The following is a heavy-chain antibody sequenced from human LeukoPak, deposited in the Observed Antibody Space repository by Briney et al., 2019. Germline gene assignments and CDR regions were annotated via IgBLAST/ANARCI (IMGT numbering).Heavy chain of an antibody. CDR1: GGSFSGYY. V-gene: IGHV4-34*01. CDR2: INHSGST. D-gene: IGHD3-3*01. Sequence: PSETLSLTCAVYGGSFSGYYWSWIRQPPGKGLEWIGEINHSGSTNYNPSLKGRVTISVDTSKNQFSLKLSSVTAADTAVYYCARVSMRIFGVVIPWFDPWGQGTLVTVSS. CDR3: ARVSMRIFGVVIPWFDP. J-gene: IGHJ5*02.